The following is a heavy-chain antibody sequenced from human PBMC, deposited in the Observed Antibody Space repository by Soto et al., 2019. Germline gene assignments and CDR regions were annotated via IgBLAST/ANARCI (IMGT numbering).Heavy chain of an antibody. CDR2: IIPIFGTA. Sequence: SVKVSCKASGGTFISYAISWVRQAPGQGLEWMGGIIPIFGTANYAQKFQGRVTITADESTSTAYMELSSLRSEDTAVYYCAYNPYYYYGMDVWGQGTTVTVSS. V-gene: IGHV1-69*13. D-gene: IGHD1-1*01. CDR1: GGTFISYA. CDR3: AYNPYYYYGMDV. J-gene: IGHJ6*02.